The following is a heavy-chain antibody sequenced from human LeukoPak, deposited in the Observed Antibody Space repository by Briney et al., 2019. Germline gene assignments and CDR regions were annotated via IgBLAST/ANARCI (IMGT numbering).Heavy chain of an antibody. CDR3: ARDQWFDGFDL. D-gene: IGHD3-22*01. CDR2: VSGGGTDT. V-gene: IGHV3-23*01. CDR1: GFNFSDHL. J-gene: IGHJ4*02. Sequence: AGGSLRLSCTGSGFNFSDHLMTWVRQVPGKGLEGISSVSGGGTDTYYADSVKGRFIVSRDDSKSTIYLVMKGLTVEDTATYFCARDQWFDGFDLWGQGTLATVSS.